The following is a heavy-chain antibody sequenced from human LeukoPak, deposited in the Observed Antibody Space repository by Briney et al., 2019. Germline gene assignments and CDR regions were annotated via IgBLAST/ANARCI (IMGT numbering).Heavy chain of an antibody. CDR3: ARQSFASGYYQLASHAFGI. V-gene: IGHV4-59*08. CDR2: IYYSGST. CDR1: GGSISSYY. J-gene: IGHJ3*02. D-gene: IGHD3-22*01. Sequence: SETLSLTCTVSGGSISSYYWSWIRQPPGKGLEWIGYIYYSGSTNYNPSLKSRVTISVDTSKNQFSLKLSSVTAADTAVYYCARQSFASGYYQLASHAFGIWGQGTMVTVSS.